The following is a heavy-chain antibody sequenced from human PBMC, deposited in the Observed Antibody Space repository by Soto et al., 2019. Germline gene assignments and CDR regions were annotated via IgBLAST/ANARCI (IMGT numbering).Heavy chain of an antibody. D-gene: IGHD3-3*01. Sequence: GGSLRLSCAASGFTFSSYGMHWVRQAPGKGLEWVAVISYDGSNKYYADSVKGRFTISRDNSKNTLYLQMNSLRAEDTAVYYCAKDKDFWSGYYLHYYYYGMDVWGQGTTVTVSS. CDR3: AKDKDFWSGYYLHYYYYGMDV. V-gene: IGHV3-30*18. J-gene: IGHJ6*02. CDR2: ISYDGSNK. CDR1: GFTFSSYG.